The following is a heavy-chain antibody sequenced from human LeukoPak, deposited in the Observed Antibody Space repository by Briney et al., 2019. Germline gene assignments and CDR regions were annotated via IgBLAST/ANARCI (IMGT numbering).Heavy chain of an antibody. CDR1: GFTFGDYT. D-gene: IGHD1-26*01. CDR2: IRSKAYSGTT. V-gene: IGHV3-49*03. J-gene: IGHJ4*02. CDR3: TRQWELPGTDFDY. Sequence: GGSLRLSCTASGFTFGDYTMNWFRQAPGKGLEWVGFIRSKAYSGTTQYAASVKDRFTISRDDSKCIAYLQMNSLKTEDTAVYYRTRQWELPGTDFDYWGQGTLVTVSS.